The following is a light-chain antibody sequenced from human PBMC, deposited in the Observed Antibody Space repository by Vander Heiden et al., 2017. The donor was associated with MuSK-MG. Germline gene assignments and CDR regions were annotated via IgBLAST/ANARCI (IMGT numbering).Light chain of an antibody. V-gene: IGKV1-5*03. CDR2: KAS. Sequence: DIQLTQSPSTLCASVGDRVTITCRASQSVSSWLAWYQQKPGKAPKLLIYKASSLESGVPPRFSGSGSGTEFTLTVSSLQPEDFATYYCRQDNDYPLTFGGGTKVEIK. CDR1: QSVSSW. CDR3: RQDNDYPLT. J-gene: IGKJ4*01.